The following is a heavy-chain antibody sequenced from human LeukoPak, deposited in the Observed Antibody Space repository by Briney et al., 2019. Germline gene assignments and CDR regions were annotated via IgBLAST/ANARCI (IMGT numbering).Heavy chain of an antibody. V-gene: IGHV4-34*01. CDR2: INDSGST. CDR1: GGSFSGYY. J-gene: IGHJ3*02. CDR3: ARNPRVVANAFDI. Sequence: SETLSLTCAVYGGSFSGYYWSWIRQPPGKGLEWIGEINDSGSTNYNPSLKSRVTISVDTSKNQFSLKLSSVTAADTAVYYCARNPRVVANAFDIWGQGTMVTVSS. D-gene: IGHD2-2*01.